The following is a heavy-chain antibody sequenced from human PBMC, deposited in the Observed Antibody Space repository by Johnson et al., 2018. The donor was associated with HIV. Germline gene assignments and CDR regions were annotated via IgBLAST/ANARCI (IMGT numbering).Heavy chain of an antibody. J-gene: IGHJ3*02. Sequence: QVQLVESGGGVVQPGRSLRLSCAASGFTFSSYGIHWVRQAPGKGLEWVAVIWYDGSNKYYADSVKGRFTIPRDKSKHTLYLKMGSLRAEEMSVYYCARGGRGSSSGAFVIWGLGTMVTVSS. CDR2: IWYDGSNK. CDR1: GFTFSSYG. CDR3: ARGGRGSSSGAFVI. V-gene: IGHV3-33*01. D-gene: IGHD3-16*01.